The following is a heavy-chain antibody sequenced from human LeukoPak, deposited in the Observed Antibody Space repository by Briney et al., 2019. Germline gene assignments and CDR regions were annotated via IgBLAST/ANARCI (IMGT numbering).Heavy chain of an antibody. D-gene: IGHD1-14*01. J-gene: IGHJ5*02. CDR3: ASGISPDWFDP. CDR1: GYSISSGYY. Sequence: SETLSLTCTVSGYSISSGYYWGWIRQPPGKGLEWIGSIYHSGSTYYNPSLKSRVTISVDTSKSQFSLKLSSVTAADTAVYYCASGISPDWFDPWGQGTLVTVSS. CDR2: IYHSGST. V-gene: IGHV4-38-2*02.